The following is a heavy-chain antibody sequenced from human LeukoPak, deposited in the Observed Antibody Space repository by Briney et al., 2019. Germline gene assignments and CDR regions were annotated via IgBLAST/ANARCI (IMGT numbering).Heavy chain of an antibody. V-gene: IGHV1-2*02. J-gene: IGHJ4*02. CDR1: GYTFTGYY. Sequence: ASVKVSCKASGYTFTGYYMDWVRQAPGQGLEWMGWINPNSGGTNYAQKFQGRVTMTRDTSISTAYMELSRLRSDDTAVYYCARVRGYSYGSYFDYWGQGTLVTVSS. CDR2: INPNSGGT. CDR3: ARVRGYSYGSYFDY. D-gene: IGHD5-18*01.